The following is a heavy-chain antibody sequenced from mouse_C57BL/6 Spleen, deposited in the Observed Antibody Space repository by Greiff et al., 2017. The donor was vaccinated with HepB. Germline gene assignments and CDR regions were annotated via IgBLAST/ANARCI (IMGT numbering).Heavy chain of an antibody. Sequence: EVNVVESGEGLVKPGGSLKLSCAASGFTFSSYAMSWVRQTPEKRLEWVAYISSGGDYIYYADTVKGRFTISRDNARNTLYLQMSSLKSEDTAMYYCTREITTVVEDYYAMDYWGQGTSVTVSS. D-gene: IGHD1-1*01. CDR2: ISSGGDYI. CDR3: TREITTVVEDYYAMDY. J-gene: IGHJ4*01. CDR1: GFTFSSYA. V-gene: IGHV5-9-1*02.